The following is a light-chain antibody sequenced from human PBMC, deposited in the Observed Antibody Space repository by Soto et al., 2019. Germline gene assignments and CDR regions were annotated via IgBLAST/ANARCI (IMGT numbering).Light chain of an antibody. Sequence: QSALTQPASVSGSPGQSITISCTGTSGDVGGYYYVSWYQQLPGKAPKLMIYEGTKRPSGVSNRFSGSKSGNTASLTISGLQAEDEADYYCFSYAGSTYVFGTGTKVTVL. CDR1: SGDVGGYYY. V-gene: IGLV2-23*01. CDR2: EGT. J-gene: IGLJ1*01. CDR3: FSYAGSTYV.